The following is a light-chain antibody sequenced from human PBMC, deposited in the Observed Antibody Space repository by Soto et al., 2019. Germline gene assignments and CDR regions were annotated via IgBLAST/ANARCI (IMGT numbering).Light chain of an antibody. J-gene: IGKJ1*01. Sequence: IQMTQSPSAVSASVKDRVTITCWASQSIGSWLAWYQQKPGKAPKTLIYKATSLESGVPLRFSGSGSGTEFTLTICSLQPDDFATYYCRQYSSYPWT. V-gene: IGKV1-5*03. CDR2: KAT. CDR3: RQYSSYPWT. CDR1: QSIGSW.